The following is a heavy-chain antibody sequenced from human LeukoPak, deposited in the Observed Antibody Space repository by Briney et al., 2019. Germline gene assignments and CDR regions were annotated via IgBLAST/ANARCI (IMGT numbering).Heavy chain of an antibody. Sequence: ASVKLSCTASGYTFTTYDINWVRQATGQGLEWMGWMNPNSGNTGYAQKFQGRVTMTRNTSISTAYMELSSLRSEDTAVYYCARGRGTSGYYPTFFNYWGQGTLVTVSS. CDR1: GYTFTTYD. V-gene: IGHV1-8*02. J-gene: IGHJ4*02. CDR3: ARGRGTSGYYPTFFNY. D-gene: IGHD3-22*01. CDR2: MNPNSGNT.